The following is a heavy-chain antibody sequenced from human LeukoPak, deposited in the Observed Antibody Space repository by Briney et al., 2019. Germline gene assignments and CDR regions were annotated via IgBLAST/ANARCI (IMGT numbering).Heavy chain of an antibody. CDR2: ISAYSGNT. V-gene: IGHV1-18*04. J-gene: IGHJ4*02. CDR3: ARDFSAAAGDFDY. CDR1: GYTFTSYG. Sequence: ASVRVSCKASGYTFTSYGISWVRQAPGQGLEWMGRISAYSGNTNYAQTLQGRVTLTTDTSTSTAYMELRSLRSDDTAVYYCARDFSAAAGDFDYWGQGTLVTVSS. D-gene: IGHD6-13*01.